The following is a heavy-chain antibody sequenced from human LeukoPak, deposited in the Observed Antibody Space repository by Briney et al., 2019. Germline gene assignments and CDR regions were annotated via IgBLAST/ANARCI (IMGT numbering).Heavy chain of an antibody. Sequence: GGSLRLSCAASGFTFDDYAMHWVRQAPGKGLEWVSGISWNSGSIGYADSVKGRFTISRDNSKNTLYLQMNSLRAEDTAEYYCAKAGSRWSGDYYYGMDVWGQGTTVTVSS. CDR2: ISWNSGSI. V-gene: IGHV3-9*01. J-gene: IGHJ6*02. CDR1: GFTFDDYA. CDR3: AKAGSRWSGDYYYGMDV. D-gene: IGHD6-13*01.